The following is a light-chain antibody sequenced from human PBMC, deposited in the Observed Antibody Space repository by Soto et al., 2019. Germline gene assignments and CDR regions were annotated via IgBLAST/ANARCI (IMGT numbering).Light chain of an antibody. CDR1: QSVSSN. CDR3: QQYNNWPVT. Sequence: EIVLTQSPATLSLSPVERATLSCRASQSVSSNLTWYQQKPGQAPRLLIYGASTRATGIPAGVGCSGAGTGFTLTISTLQSGNFAVFYFQQYNNWPVTFGQGTRLEI. CDR2: GAS. V-gene: IGKV3-15*01. J-gene: IGKJ5*01.